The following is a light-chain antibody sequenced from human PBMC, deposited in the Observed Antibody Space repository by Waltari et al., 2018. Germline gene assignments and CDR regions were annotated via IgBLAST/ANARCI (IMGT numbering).Light chain of an antibody. CDR3: QSYDSSLSGSVV. CDR2: VNR. CDR1: SSNIGAGYD. Sequence: QSVLTQPPSVSGAPGQRVTISCTGSSSNIGAGYDVHWYQQLPGTAPKLLIYVNRNRPSVLPDLFSVSTSGTSASLAITGLQAEDEADYYCQSYDSSLSGSVVFGGGTKLTVL. V-gene: IGLV1-40*01. J-gene: IGLJ2*01.